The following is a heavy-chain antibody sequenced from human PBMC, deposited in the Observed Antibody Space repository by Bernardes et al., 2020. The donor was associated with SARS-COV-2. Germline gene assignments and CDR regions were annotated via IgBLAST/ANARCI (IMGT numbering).Heavy chain of an antibody. V-gene: IGHV3-23*01. J-gene: IGHJ6*02. CDR1: GFTFSSYA. Sequence: GSLRLSCAASGFTFSSYAMSWVRQAPGKGLEWVSAISGSGGSTYYADSVKGRFTISRDNSKNTLYLQMNSLRAEDTAVYYCAKYPYSNYITYYYYGMDVWGQGTTVTVSS. CDR3: AKYPYSNYITYYYYGMDV. D-gene: IGHD4-4*01. CDR2: ISGSGGST.